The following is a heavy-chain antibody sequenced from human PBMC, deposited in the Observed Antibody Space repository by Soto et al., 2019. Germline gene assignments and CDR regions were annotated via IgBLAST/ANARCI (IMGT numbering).Heavy chain of an antibody. D-gene: IGHD6-6*01. V-gene: IGHV2-5*02. Sequence: QITLKESGPTLVKPTQTLTLTCTFSGFSLSTSGVGVGWIRQPPGKALEWLAAIYWDDDKLYSPSLKSRLTVSKDTSKNQVVLKMTNMDPVDTATYYCARRPRAARPSGYFDYWGQGTLVTVSS. CDR2: IYWDDDK. CDR3: ARRPRAARPSGYFDY. J-gene: IGHJ4*02. CDR1: GFSLSTSGVG.